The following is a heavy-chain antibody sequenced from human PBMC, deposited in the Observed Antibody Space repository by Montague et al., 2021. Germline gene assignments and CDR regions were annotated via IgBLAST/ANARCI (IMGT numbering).Heavy chain of an antibody. CDR1: GFTFSSYN. J-gene: IGHJ4*02. V-gene: IGHV3-21*01. CDR3: ARDVSGYDLGLPKFDY. CDR2: ISSSSYI. Sequence: SLRLSCAASGFTFSSYNMNWVRQAPGKGLEWVSSISSSSYIYYADSVTGRFTISRDNAKSSLYLQMNSLRAEDTAVYYCARDVSGYDLGLPKFDYWGQGTLVTVSS. D-gene: IGHD5-12*01.